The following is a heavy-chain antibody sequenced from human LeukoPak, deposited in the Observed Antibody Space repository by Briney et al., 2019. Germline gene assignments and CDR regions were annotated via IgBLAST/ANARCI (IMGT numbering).Heavy chain of an antibody. Sequence: SETLSLTCTVSGYSISSGYYWGWIRQPPGKGLEWIGSIYHSGRTYYNPSLKSRVTISVDTSKNQFSLKLSPVTAADTAVYYCAGRSYLRRLYWFYPWCQGTLVPVS. CDR2: IYHSGRT. CDR1: GYSISSGYY. CDR3: AGRSYLRRLYWFYP. V-gene: IGHV4-38-2*02. J-gene: IGHJ5*02. D-gene: IGHD3-3*01.